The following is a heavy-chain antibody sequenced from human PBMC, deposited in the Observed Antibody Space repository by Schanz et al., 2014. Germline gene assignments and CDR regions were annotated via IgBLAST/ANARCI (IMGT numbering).Heavy chain of an antibody. CDR3: AKRFHCSGSHPFDY. J-gene: IGHJ4*02. CDR1: RLNFNNAW. D-gene: IGHD3-10*02. CDR2: ISGGGGGYR. V-gene: IGHV3-23*04. Sequence: EVQLEESGGGLVKPGGSLKLSCAASRLNFNNAWMHWVRQAPGKGLEWVSTISGGGGGYRPYADSVKGRFTISRDNSINTLSLQMNSLSADDTAVYYCAKRFHCSGSHPFDYWGQGTLVTVSS.